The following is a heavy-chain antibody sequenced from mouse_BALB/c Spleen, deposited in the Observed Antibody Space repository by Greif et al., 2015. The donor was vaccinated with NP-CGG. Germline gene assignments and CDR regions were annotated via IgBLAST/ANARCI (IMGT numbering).Heavy chain of an antibody. CDR3: PRSDYDGPHLDY. J-gene: IGHJ2*01. V-gene: IGHV1S81*02. Sequence: QVQLQHSGAELVKPGASVQLSKASGYTFTTYYIYWVKQRPGQGLERIGAINPSNGGTNFNETFKGKATLTVDKSSSTAYMQLSSLTSEDSAVYYCPRSDYDGPHLDYWGQGTTLTVSS. CDR2: INPSNGGT. D-gene: IGHD2-4*01. CDR1: GYTFTTYY.